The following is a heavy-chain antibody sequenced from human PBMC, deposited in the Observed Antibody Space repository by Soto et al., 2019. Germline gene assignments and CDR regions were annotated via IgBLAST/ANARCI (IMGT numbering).Heavy chain of an antibody. CDR1: GGTFSSYT. V-gene: IGHV1-69*02. D-gene: IGHD2-2*01. CDR3: ASGGSDIVGVPAAMQANDAFDI. CDR2: IIPILGIA. J-gene: IGHJ3*02. Sequence: SVKVSCKASGGTFSSYTISWVRQAPGQGLEWMGRIIPILGIANYAQKFQGRVTITADKSTSTAYMELSSLRSEDTAVYYCASGGSDIVGVPAAMQANDAFDIWGQGTMVTVSS.